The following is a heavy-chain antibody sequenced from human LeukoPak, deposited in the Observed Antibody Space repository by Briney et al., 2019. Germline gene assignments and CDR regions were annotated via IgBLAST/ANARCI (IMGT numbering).Heavy chain of an antibody. V-gene: IGHV4-34*01. D-gene: IGHD5-12*01. CDR3: ARGSGYDLYGY. CDR2: INHSGST. Sequence: SSETLSLTCAVYGGSFSGYYWSWIRQPPGKGLEWIGEINHSGSTNYNPSLKSRVTISVDTSKNQFSLKLSSVTAADTAVYYCARGSGYDLYGYWGQGTLVTVSS. J-gene: IGHJ4*02. CDR1: GGSFSGYY.